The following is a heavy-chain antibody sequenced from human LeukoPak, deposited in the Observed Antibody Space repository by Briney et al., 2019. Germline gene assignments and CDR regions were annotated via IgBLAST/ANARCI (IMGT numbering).Heavy chain of an antibody. D-gene: IGHD2-2*01. V-gene: IGHV3-11*01. CDR3: AKLSVPAARYYFDY. J-gene: IGHJ4*02. CDR2: ISSGGRTI. Sequence: GGSLRLSCAASGFTFSDYYMSWIRQAPGKGLEWVSYISSGGRTIYYADSVKGRFTMSRDNAKNSLYLQMNSLRAEDTAVYYCAKLSVPAARYYFDYWGQGTLVTVSS. CDR1: GFTFSDYY.